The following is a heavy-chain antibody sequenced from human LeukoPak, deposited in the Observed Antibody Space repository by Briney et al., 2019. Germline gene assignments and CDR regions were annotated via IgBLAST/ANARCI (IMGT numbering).Heavy chain of an antibody. J-gene: IGHJ4*02. CDR3: AKGEGYSYGPFDY. CDR1: GFTFDDYA. Sequence: GGSLRHSCAASGFTFDDYAMYWVRQAPGKGLEWVSGISWNSGSIGYADSVKGRFTISRDNAKNSLYLQMNSLRAEDTALYYCAKGEGYSYGPFDYWGQGILVTVSS. D-gene: IGHD5-18*01. CDR2: ISWNSGSI. V-gene: IGHV3-9*01.